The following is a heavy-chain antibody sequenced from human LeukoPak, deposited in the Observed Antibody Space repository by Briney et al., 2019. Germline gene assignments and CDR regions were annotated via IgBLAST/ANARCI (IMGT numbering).Heavy chain of an antibody. CDR3: AKDHYYYGSGIYFMHYFDY. D-gene: IGHD3-10*01. CDR1: GFTFSSYG. J-gene: IGHJ4*02. CDR2: ISYDGSNK. Sequence: GGSLRLSCAASGFTFSSYGMHWVRQAPGKGLEWVAVISYDGSNKYYAESVKGRFTISRENSKNTLHLQMNSLRAEDTAVYYCAKDHYYYGSGIYFMHYFDYWGQGTLVTVSS. V-gene: IGHV3-30*18.